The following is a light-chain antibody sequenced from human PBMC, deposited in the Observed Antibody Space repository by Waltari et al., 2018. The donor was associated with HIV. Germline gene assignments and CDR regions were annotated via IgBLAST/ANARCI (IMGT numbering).Light chain of an antibody. J-gene: IGLJ2*01. CDR1: SSNIGAVYD. CDR2: GNS. CDR3: YSAADKNVL. Sequence: QSVLTQPPSVSGAPGQRVTISCTGSSSNIGAVYDVQWYQQLPGTAPKLLIYGNSNRPSGVPERFSGSSSGTTVTLTISGAQVEDEADYFCYSAADKNVLLGGGTKLTVL. V-gene: IGLV1-40*01.